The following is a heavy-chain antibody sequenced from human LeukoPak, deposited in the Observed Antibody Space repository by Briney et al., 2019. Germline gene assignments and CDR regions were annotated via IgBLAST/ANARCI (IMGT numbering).Heavy chain of an antibody. CDR3: VRHGNNCLDY. CDR2: IYYSGST. D-gene: IGHD1/OR15-1a*01. J-gene: IGHJ4*02. Sequence: SSETLSLTCTVSGGSICSYYWSWIRQPPGKGLEWIGYIYYSGSTNYNPSLKSRVTISVDTSKNQFSLKLSSVTAADTAVYYCVRHGNNCLDYWGQGTLVTVSS. V-gene: IGHV4-59*08. CDR1: GGSICSYY.